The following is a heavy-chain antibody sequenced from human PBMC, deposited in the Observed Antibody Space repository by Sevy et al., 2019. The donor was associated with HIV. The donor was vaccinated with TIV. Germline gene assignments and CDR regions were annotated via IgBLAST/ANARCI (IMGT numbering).Heavy chain of an antibody. Sequence: GGSLRLSCAASGFSVSSNYMSWVRQAPGKGLEWVSLIYSSGRTYYGDSVKGRFTISRDDSKNTLYLQMNSVRAEDTALYYCTRVHSGGYPFYYWGQGGLVTVSS. CDR3: TRVHSGGYPFYY. CDR1: GFSVSSNY. D-gene: IGHD3-22*01. J-gene: IGHJ4*02. V-gene: IGHV3-53*01. CDR2: IYSSGRT.